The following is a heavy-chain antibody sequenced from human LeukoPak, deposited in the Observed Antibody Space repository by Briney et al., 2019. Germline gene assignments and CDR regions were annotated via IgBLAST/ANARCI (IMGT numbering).Heavy chain of an antibody. J-gene: IGHJ6*03. CDR1: GFTFSSYA. D-gene: IGHD6-13*01. Sequence: PGRSLRLSCAASGFTFSSYAMHWVRQAPGKGLEWVAVISYDGSNKYYADSVKGRFTISRDNSKNTLYLQMNSLRGDDTAVYYCVKDCPGDSSPEGVCHYYMDGWGKGTTVTVSS. V-gene: IGHV3-30-3*01. CDR2: ISYDGSNK. CDR3: VKDCPGDSSPEGVCHYYMDG.